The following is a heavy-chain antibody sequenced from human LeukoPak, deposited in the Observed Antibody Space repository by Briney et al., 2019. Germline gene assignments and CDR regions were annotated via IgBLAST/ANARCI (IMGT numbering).Heavy chain of an antibody. Sequence: GESLKISCQGSGYTFATFWIGWVRQMPGKGLQWMGIIYPGDSDTRYNPSFQGQVTISANKSISTAYLQWSSLKASDTAIYYCARPLDPCISVGGFDPWGQGTLVTVSS. CDR3: ARPLDPCISVGGFDP. CDR1: GYTFATFW. V-gene: IGHV5-51*01. CDR2: IYPGDSDT. D-gene: IGHD6-19*01. J-gene: IGHJ5*02.